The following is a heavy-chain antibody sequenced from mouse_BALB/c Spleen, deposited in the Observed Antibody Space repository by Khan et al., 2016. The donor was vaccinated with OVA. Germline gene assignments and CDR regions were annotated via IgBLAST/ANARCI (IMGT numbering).Heavy chain of an antibody. CDR3: GRDTNRYALGY. CDR1: GDSITSGY. Sequence: EVQLQESGPSLVKPSQTLSLTCSVTGDSITSGYWNWIRKFPGNKLEYMGYIIYTGYTYYNPSLKSRISITRHTSKYQYYLLLNSVTAEDTATYYSGRDTNRYALGYWGQGTLVTVSA. V-gene: IGHV3-8*02. J-gene: IGHJ3*01. CDR2: IIYTGYT. D-gene: IGHD2-14*01.